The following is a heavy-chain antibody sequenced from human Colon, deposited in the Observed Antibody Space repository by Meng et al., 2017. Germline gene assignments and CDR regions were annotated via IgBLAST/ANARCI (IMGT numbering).Heavy chain of an antibody. CDR3: AVIIAVAGSPYFDY. CDR1: GYSISSGYY. J-gene: IGHJ4*02. Sequence: SETLSLTCTVPGYSISSGYYWGWIRQPPGKGLEWIGSIYHSGSTYYNPSLKSRVTISVDTSKNQFSLKLSSVTAADMAVYYCAVIIAVAGSPYFDYWGQGTLVTVSS. CDR2: IYHSGST. D-gene: IGHD6-19*01. V-gene: IGHV4-38-2*02.